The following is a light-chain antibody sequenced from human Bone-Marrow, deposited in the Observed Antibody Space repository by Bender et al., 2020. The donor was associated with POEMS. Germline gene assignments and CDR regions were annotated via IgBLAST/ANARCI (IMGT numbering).Light chain of an antibody. CDR1: NSNIGTNA. Sequence: QSVLTQPPSASGTPGQRVTISCSGSNSNIGTNAVNWYQQFPGTAPKLLIYSDNQRPSGVPDRFYAFKSGTSASLAISGLQSEDEADYYYATWDAGLSGGVFGGGTKLTVL. V-gene: IGLV1-44*01. CDR3: ATWDAGLSGGV. J-gene: IGLJ3*02. CDR2: SDN.